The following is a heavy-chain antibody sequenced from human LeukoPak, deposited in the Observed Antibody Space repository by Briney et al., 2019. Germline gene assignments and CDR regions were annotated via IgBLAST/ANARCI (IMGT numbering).Heavy chain of an antibody. CDR3: ARDLFQYYYDSSGPKGSFDY. CDR1: GGSISSSSYY. CDR2: IYYSGST. J-gene: IGHJ4*02. V-gene: IGHV4-39*07. Sequence: TSETLSLTCTVSGGSISSSSYYWGWIRQPPGKGLEWIGSIYYSGSTYYNPSLKSRVTISVDTSKNQFSLKLSSVTAADTAVYYCARDLFQYYYDSSGPKGSFDYWGQGTLVTVSS. D-gene: IGHD3-22*01.